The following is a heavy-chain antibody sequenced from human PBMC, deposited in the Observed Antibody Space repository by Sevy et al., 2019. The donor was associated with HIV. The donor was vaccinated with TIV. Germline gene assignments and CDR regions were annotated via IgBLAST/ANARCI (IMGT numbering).Heavy chain of an antibody. CDR1: GFTFSSYA. J-gene: IGHJ4*01. CDR3: ASWRTDYGDEGV. D-gene: IGHD4-17*01. Sequence: GGSLRLSCAASGFTFSSYAMHWVRQAPGKGLEWVAVISYDGSNKYYADSVKGRFTISRDNSKNTLYLQMNSLRAEDTAVYYCASWRTDYGDEGVWGHGTLVTVSS. CDR2: ISYDGSNK. V-gene: IGHV3-30-3*01.